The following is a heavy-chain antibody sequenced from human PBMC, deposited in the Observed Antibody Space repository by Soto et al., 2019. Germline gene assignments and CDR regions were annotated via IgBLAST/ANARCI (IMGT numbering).Heavy chain of an antibody. D-gene: IGHD3-16*01. CDR2: INGGGDGR. CDR1: GFRFRSYA. J-gene: IGHJ4*01. CDR3: AKDASLEFFFPLEY. V-gene: IGHV3-23*01. Sequence: DVQLLESGGGLVEPGGSLRLSCAASGFRFRSYAMSWVRQTPGRGLEWISGINGGGDGRYYADSVKGRFAISRDNSNNTLYLRMDSLRVDERAVYYCAKDASLEFFFPLEYWGQEAWSPSPQ.